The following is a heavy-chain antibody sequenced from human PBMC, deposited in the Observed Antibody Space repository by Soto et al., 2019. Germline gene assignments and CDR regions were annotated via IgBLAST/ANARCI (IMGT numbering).Heavy chain of an antibody. V-gene: IGHV3-7*03. Sequence: VQLVESGGGLVQPGGSLRLSCAASGFTLSNYWMTWVRQAPGKGLEWVANINKDGSQKNYVDSVKGRFTIARDNGQNSLSLQINSLRVEDTAVYYCVRELGLAYWGQGALVTVSS. CDR1: GFTLSNYW. J-gene: IGHJ4*02. CDR3: VRELGLAY. CDR2: INKDGSQK. D-gene: IGHD7-27*01.